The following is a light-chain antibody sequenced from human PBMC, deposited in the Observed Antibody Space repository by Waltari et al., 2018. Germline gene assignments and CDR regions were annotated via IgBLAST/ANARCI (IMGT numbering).Light chain of an antibody. CDR2: DAS. Sequence: EIVLTQSPVTLSLSPGERATLSCRASQSVSTYLAWYQQKPGQPPRLLIYDASSRATGIPARFRASGSGTDFTLPISSLEPEDFAVYYCQQRSSWPPITFGQGTRLEIK. CDR3: QQRSSWPPIT. CDR1: QSVSTY. V-gene: IGKV3-11*01. J-gene: IGKJ5*01.